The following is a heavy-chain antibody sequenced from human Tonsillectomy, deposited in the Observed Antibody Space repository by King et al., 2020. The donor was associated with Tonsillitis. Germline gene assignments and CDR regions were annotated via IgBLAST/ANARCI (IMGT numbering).Heavy chain of an antibody. CDR1: GFTFGSYG. J-gene: IGHJ3*02. CDR2: ISYDGSNK. D-gene: IGHD1-20*01. V-gene: IGHV3-30*18. Sequence: VQLVESGGGVVQPGRSLRLSCAASGFTFGSYGMHWVRQAPGKGLEWVAVISYDGSNKYYADSVKGRFTISRDNSKNTLYLQMNSLRAEDTAVYYCANINWNDLPDAFDIWGQGTMVTVSS. CDR3: ANINWNDLPDAFDI.